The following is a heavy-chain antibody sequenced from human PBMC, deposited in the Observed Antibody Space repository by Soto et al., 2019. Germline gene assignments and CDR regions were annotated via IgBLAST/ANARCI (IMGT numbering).Heavy chain of an antibody. V-gene: IGHV1-18*01. D-gene: IGHD4-4*01. Sequence: ASVKVSCKASGYTFTTFGISWVRQAPGQGLEWVGWISANNGNTKYSQKFQGRVSLTTETSASTAYMELRSLRSDDTAVYYCARDPSTINKLIGVWFDPWGQGTLVTVSS. CDR2: ISANNGNT. CDR1: GYTFTTFG. J-gene: IGHJ5*02. CDR3: ARDPSTINKLIGVWFDP.